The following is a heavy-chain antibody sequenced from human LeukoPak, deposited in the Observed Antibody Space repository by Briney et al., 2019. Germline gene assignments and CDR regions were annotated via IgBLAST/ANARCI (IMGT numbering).Heavy chain of an antibody. V-gene: IGHV4-34*01. CDR3: ARGLDFWSGYHFDY. J-gene: IGHJ4*02. CDR2: INHSGST. Sequence: SETLSLTCAVYGGSFSGYYWSWIRQPPGKGLELIGEINHSGSTNYNPSLKSRVTISVDTSKNQFSLKLSSVTAADTAVYYCARGLDFWSGYHFDYWGQGTLVTVSS. CDR1: GGSFSGYY. D-gene: IGHD3-3*01.